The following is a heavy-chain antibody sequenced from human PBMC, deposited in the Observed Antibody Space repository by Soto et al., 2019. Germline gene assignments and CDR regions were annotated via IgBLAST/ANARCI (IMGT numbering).Heavy chain of an antibody. D-gene: IGHD3-22*01. V-gene: IGHV3-33*01. CDR3: ARGRYYYDSSGYYSYYYYGMDV. CDR1: GFTFSSYG. J-gene: IGHJ6*02. CDR2: IWYDGSNK. Sequence: QVQLVEPGGGVVQPGRSLRLSCAASGFTFSSYGMHWVRQAPGKGLEWVAVIWYDGSNKYYADSVKGRFTISRDNSKNTLYLQMNSLRAEDTAVYYCARGRYYYDSSGYYSYYYYGMDVWGQGTTVTVSS.